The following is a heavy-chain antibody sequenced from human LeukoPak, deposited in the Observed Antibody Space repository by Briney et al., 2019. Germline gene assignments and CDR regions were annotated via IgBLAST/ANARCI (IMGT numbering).Heavy chain of an antibody. CDR3: ARGPARASGPIDY. V-gene: IGHV1-69*13. CDR1: GGTFSSYA. CDR2: IIPIFGTA. J-gene: IGHJ4*02. Sequence: SAKVSCKASGGTFSSYAISWVRQAPGQGLEWMGGIIPIFGTANYAQKFQGRVTITADESTSTAYMELSSLRSEDTAVYYCARGPARASGPIDYWGQGTLVTVSS. D-gene: IGHD5-12*01.